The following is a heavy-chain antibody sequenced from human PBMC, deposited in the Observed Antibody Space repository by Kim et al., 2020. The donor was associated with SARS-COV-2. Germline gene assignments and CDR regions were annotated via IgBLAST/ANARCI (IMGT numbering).Heavy chain of an antibody. D-gene: IGHD3-22*01. CDR3: ARAGMGYYDSSGYYSTYDY. Sequence: SVKVSCKASGGTFSSYAISWVRQAPGQGLEWMGGIIPIFGTANYAQKFQGRVTITADESTSTAYMELSSLRSEDTAVYYCARAGMGYYDSSGYYSTYDYWGQGTLVTVSS. V-gene: IGHV1-69*13. CDR1: GGTFSSYA. J-gene: IGHJ4*02. CDR2: IIPIFGTA.